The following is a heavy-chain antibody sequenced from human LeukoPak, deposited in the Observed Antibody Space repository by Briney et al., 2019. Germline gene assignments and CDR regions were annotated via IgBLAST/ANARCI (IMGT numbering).Heavy chain of an antibody. J-gene: IGHJ4*02. CDR1: GYTFTGYY. V-gene: IGHV1-2*02. Sequence: APVKVSCKASGYTFTGYYMHWVRQAPGQGLEWMGWINPNSGGTNYAQKFQGRVTMTRDTSISTAYMELSRLRSDDTAVYYCARVAPRESGYSYQGFDYWGQGTLVTVSS. CDR3: ARVAPRESGYSYQGFDY. CDR2: INPNSGGT. D-gene: IGHD5-18*01.